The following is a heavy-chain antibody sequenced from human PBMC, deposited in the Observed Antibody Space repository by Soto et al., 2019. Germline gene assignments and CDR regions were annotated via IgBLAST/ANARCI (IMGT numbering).Heavy chain of an antibody. CDR3: AKDLPSMSVLITFGGVMGAFDI. Sequence: EVQLLESGGGLVQPGGSLRLSCAASGFTFSSYAMSWVRQAPGKGLEWVSAISGSGGSTYDADSVKGRFTISRDNSKHTLYLQMNSLRAEDTAVYSCAKDLPSMSVLITFGGVMGAFDIWGQGTMVTVSS. D-gene: IGHD3-16*01. V-gene: IGHV3-23*01. CDR1: GFTFSSYA. CDR2: ISGSGGST. J-gene: IGHJ3*02.